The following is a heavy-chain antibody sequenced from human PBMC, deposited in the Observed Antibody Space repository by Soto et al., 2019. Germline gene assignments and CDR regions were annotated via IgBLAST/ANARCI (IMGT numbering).Heavy chain of an antibody. J-gene: IGHJ4*02. D-gene: IGHD2-15*01. CDR3: AKETLGYCSGGSCFDPFDY. Sequence: EVQLLESGGGLVQPGGSLRLSCAASGFTFSSYAMSWVRQAPGKGLEWVSAISGSGGSTYYADSVKGRFTISRDNSKNTLYLQMNSLRAEDTAVYYCAKETLGYCSGGSCFDPFDYWGQGTLVTVSS. CDR1: GFTFSSYA. CDR2: ISGSGGST. V-gene: IGHV3-23*01.